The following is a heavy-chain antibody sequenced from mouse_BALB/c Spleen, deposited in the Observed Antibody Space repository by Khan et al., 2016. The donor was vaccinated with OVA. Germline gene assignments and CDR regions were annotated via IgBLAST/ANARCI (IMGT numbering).Heavy chain of an antibody. D-gene: IGHD1-2*01. Sequence: QIQLVQSGPELKKPGETVKISCKASGYTFTNYGMNWVKQAPGKGLKWMGWINTYTGEPTYADDFKGRFAFSLETSASTAYLQINNLKHEDTATYFCARDDGYAYWGQGTLVTVSA. CDR2: INTYTGEP. CDR1: GYTFTNYG. CDR3: ARDDGYAY. V-gene: IGHV9-3-1*01. J-gene: IGHJ3*01.